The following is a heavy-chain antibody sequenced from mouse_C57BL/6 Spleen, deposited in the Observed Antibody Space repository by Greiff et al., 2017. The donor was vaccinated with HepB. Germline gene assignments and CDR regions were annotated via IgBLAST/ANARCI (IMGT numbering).Heavy chain of an antibody. Sequence: VQLQQPGAELVKPGASVKMSCKASGYTFTSYWITWVKQRPGQGLEWIGDIDPGSGGTNYNEKFKGKATLTVDTSSSTAYMQLSSLTSEDSAVYYCARQLRNHVYFDYWGQGTTLTVSS. D-gene: IGHD3-2*02. CDR1: GYTFTSYW. CDR2: IDPGSGGT. CDR3: ARQLRNHVYFDY. V-gene: IGHV1-55*01. J-gene: IGHJ2*01.